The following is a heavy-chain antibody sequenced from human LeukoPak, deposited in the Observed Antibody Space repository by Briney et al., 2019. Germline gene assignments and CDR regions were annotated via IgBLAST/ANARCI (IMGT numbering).Heavy chain of an antibody. D-gene: IGHD5-18*01. J-gene: IGHJ3*02. V-gene: IGHV4-4*07. CDR1: GGSISSYY. Sequence: SETLSLTCTVSGGSISSYYWSWIRQPAGKGLEWIWRIYTSGSTNYNPSLKSRVTMSVDTSKNQFSLKLSSVTAADTAVYYCARGPRRYSYGYGAFDIWGQGTMVTVSS. CDR3: ARGPRRYSYGYGAFDI. CDR2: IYTSGST.